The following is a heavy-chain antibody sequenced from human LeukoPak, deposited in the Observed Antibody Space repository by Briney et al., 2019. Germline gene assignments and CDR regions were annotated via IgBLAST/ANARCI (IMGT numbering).Heavy chain of an antibody. D-gene: IGHD3-10*02. CDR2: IGSDYKT. Sequence: GGSLRLSCAASGFTIGGFAMTWVRQAPGKGLEWVSSIGSDYKTHYSESVKGRFAISRDNSQSTVFLQMNSLRAEDTALYYCAKDLPYYVAMDVWGQGTAVTVSS. J-gene: IGHJ6*02. V-gene: IGHV3-23*01. CDR1: GFTIGGFA. CDR3: AKDLPYYVAMDV.